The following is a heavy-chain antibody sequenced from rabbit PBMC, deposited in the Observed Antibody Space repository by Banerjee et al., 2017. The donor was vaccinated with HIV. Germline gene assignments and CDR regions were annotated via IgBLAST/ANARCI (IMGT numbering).Heavy chain of an antibody. CDR2: IYTGSSGGT. CDR1: GIDFSGYYY. V-gene: IGHV1S40*01. D-gene: IGHD4-2*01. J-gene: IGHJ4*01. CDR3: ARGDDYAGYGYSL. Sequence: QSLEESGGGLVKPGASPTLTCKASGIDFSGYYYTCWVRQAPGKGLEWIACIYTGSSGGTHYATWARGRFTISKTSSTTVTLQMTSLTAADTATYFCARGDDYAGYGYSLWGPGTLVTVS.